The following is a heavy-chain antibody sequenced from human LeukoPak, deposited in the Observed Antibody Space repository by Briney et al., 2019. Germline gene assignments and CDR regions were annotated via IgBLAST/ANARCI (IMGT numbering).Heavy chain of an antibody. CDR3: ARTSHSNGYYDY. J-gene: IGHJ4*02. CDR1: GGSFSSGGYY. CDR2: IYYIGST. D-gene: IGHD3-22*01. Sequence: PSETLSLTCTVSGGSFSSGGYYWSWIRQHPGKGLEWIGYIYYIGSTYYNPSLKSRVTISVDTSKNQFSLKLSSVTAADTAVYYCARTSHSNGYYDYWGQGTLVTVSS. V-gene: IGHV4-31*03.